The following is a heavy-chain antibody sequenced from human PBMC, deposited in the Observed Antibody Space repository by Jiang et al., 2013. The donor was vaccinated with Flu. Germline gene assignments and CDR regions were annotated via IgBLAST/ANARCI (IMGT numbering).Heavy chain of an antibody. V-gene: IGHV4-61*01. D-gene: IGHD1-26*01. J-gene: IGHJ3*02. Sequence: TLSLTCTVSGGSVSSGSYYWSWIRQPQGRDWSGLGISITVGAPTTTPPSRVESPYQLDTSKNQFSLKLSSVTAADTAVYYCAREPLVVGATALDAFDIWGQGTMVTVSS. CDR3: AREPLVVGATALDAFDI. CDR1: GGSVSSGSYY. CDR2: SITVGAP.